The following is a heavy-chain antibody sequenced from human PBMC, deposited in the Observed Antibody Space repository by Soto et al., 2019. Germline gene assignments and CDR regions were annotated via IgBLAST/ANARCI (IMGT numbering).Heavy chain of an antibody. Sequence: GASVKVSCKASGYTFTSYGISWARQAPGQGLEWMGWIHPKNGNTKDAQKFQGRVTMTTDTSTSTAYMELRSLRSDDTAVYYCAKEYCDSSRCYLPDYWGQGALVTVSS. CDR2: IHPKNGNT. D-gene: IGHD2-2*01. V-gene: IGHV1-18*01. CDR3: AKEYCDSSRCYLPDY. CDR1: GYTFTSYG. J-gene: IGHJ4*02.